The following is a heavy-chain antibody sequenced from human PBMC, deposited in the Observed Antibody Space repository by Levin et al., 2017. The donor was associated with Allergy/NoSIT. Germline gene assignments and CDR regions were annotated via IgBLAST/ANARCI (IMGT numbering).Heavy chain of an antibody. Sequence: SQTLSLTCIVSGASISSYHWSWIRQPPGKGLEWIGYIYYSGSTNYNPSLKSRVTMSVDTSRNQFSLTLNSVTAADTAVYYCARDRVVASSGTYYYYGMAVWGQGTTVTVSS. CDR1: GASISSYH. CDR3: ARDRVVASSGTYYYYGMAV. V-gene: IGHV4-59*01. CDR2: IYYSGST. J-gene: IGHJ6*02. D-gene: IGHD2-15*01.